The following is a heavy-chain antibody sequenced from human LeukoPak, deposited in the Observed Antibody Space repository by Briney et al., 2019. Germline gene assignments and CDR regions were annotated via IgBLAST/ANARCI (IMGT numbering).Heavy chain of an antibody. D-gene: IGHD2-15*01. CDR2: ISYDGSNK. V-gene: IGHV3-30*03. CDR1: GFTISNYD. Sequence: LPGGSLRLSCAASGFTISNYDMHWVRQAPGKGLEWVALISYDGSNKYYADSVKGRFTISRDNSKNTLYLRMNSLRAEDTAVYYCALLSTAFDYWGQGTLVTVSS. J-gene: IGHJ4*02. CDR3: ALLSTAFDY.